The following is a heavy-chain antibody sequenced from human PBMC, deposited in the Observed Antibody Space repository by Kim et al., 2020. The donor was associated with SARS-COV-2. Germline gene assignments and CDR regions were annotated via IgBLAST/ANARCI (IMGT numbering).Heavy chain of an antibody. D-gene: IGHD3-9*01. V-gene: IGHV4-59*13. CDR3: ARGRTYYDILTGYFPPAIDH. CDR1: GGSISSYY. J-gene: IGHJ4*02. Sequence: SETLSLTCTVSGGSISSYYWSWIRQPPGKGLEWIGYIYYSGSTNYNPSLKSRVTISVDTSKNQFSLKLSSVTAADTAVYYCARGRTYYDILTGYFPPAIDHWGQGTLVTVSS. CDR2: IYYSGST.